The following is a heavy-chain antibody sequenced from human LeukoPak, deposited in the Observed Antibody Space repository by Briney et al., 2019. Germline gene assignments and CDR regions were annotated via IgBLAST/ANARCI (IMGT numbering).Heavy chain of an antibody. Sequence: SETLSLTCAVSGDSFSSHYWTWIRQPPGRGLEWIGYISYIGTTNYNPSLKSRVTISIDTSKNQFSLKLSSVTTAGTAVYYCAWDLVTVAKGFDIWGLGTMVSVSS. D-gene: IGHD4-17*01. J-gene: IGHJ3*02. CDR2: ISYIGTT. V-gene: IGHV4-59*11. CDR3: AWDLVTVAKGFDI. CDR1: GDSFSSHY.